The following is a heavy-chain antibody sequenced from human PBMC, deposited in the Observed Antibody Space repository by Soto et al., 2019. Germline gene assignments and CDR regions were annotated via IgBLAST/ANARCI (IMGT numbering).Heavy chain of an antibody. Sequence: QVQLQESGPGLVKPSETLSLTCTVSGGSISSYYWSWIRQPPGKGLEWIGYIYYSGSTNYNPSLKSRVTISVDTSKNQFSLNLSSMTAADTAVYYCARRYGYSFDYWGHGTLVTVSS. D-gene: IGHD1-1*01. V-gene: IGHV4-59*08. CDR3: ARRYGYSFDY. J-gene: IGHJ4*01. CDR2: IYYSGST. CDR1: GGSISSYY.